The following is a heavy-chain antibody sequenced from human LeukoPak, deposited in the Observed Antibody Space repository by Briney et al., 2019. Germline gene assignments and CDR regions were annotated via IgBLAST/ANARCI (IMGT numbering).Heavy chain of an antibody. D-gene: IGHD3-16*01. Sequence: ASVKVSCKVSGYTLTELSMHWVRQAPGQGLEWMGWISAYNGNTNYAQKLQGRVTMTTDTSTSTAYMELRSLRSDDTAVYYCAREIRGPIAYYGMDVWGQGTTVTVSS. CDR1: GYTLTELS. CDR2: ISAYNGNT. CDR3: AREIRGPIAYYGMDV. V-gene: IGHV1-18*01. J-gene: IGHJ6*02.